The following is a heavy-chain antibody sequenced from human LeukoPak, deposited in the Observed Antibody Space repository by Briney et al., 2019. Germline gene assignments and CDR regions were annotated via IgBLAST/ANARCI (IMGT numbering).Heavy chain of an antibody. V-gene: IGHV4-39*01. J-gene: IGHJ4*02. CDR1: GGSFSSSSYY. D-gene: IGHD4-23*01. CDR3: ARHVVDPPNHLRWFSSWYYFDY. CDR2: VFYSGST. Sequence: PSETLSLTCTASGGSFSSSSYYWAWIRQPPGKGLEWIGSVFYSGSTYYNPSLKSRVTISVDTSKNQFSLRLSSVTAADTAVYYCARHVVDPPNHLRWFSSWYYFDYWGQGTLVTVSS.